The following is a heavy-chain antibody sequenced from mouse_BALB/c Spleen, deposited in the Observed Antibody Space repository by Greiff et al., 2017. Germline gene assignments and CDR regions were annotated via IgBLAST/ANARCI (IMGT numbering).Heavy chain of an antibody. V-gene: IGHV2-5-1*01. CDR1: GFSLTSYG. J-gene: IGHJ3*01. Sequence: VQLQESGPSLVQPSQSLSITCTVSGFSLTSYGVHWVRQSPGKGLEWLGVIWRGGSTDYNAAFMSRLSITKDNSKSQVFFKMNSLQADDTAIYYCAKNYYGSSYTWFADWGQGTLVTVSA. D-gene: IGHD1-1*01. CDR3: AKNYYGSSYTWFAD. CDR2: IWRGGST.